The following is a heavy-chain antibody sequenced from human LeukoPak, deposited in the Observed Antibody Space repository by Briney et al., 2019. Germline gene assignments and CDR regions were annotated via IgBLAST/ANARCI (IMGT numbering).Heavy chain of an antibody. Sequence: GGSLRLSCAASGFTFSDYYMSWLRQAPGKGLEWVSYISSSGSTIYYADSVKGRFTISRDNAKNSLYLQMNSLRAEDTALYYCAKDLEGQVFSVAFDIWGQGTMVTVSS. CDR2: ISSSGSTI. J-gene: IGHJ3*02. V-gene: IGHV3-11*01. D-gene: IGHD5/OR15-5a*01. CDR1: GFTFSDYY. CDR3: AKDLEGQVFSVAFDI.